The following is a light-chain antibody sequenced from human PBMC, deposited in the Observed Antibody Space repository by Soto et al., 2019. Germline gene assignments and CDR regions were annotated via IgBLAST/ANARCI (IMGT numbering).Light chain of an antibody. J-gene: IGKJ4*01. CDR2: DAS. Sequence: ESVLTQSPGTLAVSPGETVTLSCRASQTVSANYLAWYQQKPGQAPRLLIYDASSRATGTPDRFSGSGSGTDFTLTIRRLEPEDFAVYYCQQYSTSRQVTFGGGTRVEIK. CDR3: QQYSTSRQVT. CDR1: QTVSANY. V-gene: IGKV3-20*01.